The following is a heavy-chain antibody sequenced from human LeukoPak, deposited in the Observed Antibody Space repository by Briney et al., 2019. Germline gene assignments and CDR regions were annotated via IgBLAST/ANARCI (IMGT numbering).Heavy chain of an antibody. CDR3: AREGYSSGWYNWFDP. CDR2: IIPIFGTA. Sequence: SVKVPCKASGGTFSSYAISWVRQAPGQGPEWMGRIIPIFGTANYAQKFQGRVTITADKSTSTAYMELSSLRSEDTAVYYCAREGYSSGWYNWFDPWGQGTLVTVSS. D-gene: IGHD6-19*01. CDR1: GGTFSSYA. J-gene: IGHJ5*02. V-gene: IGHV1-69*06.